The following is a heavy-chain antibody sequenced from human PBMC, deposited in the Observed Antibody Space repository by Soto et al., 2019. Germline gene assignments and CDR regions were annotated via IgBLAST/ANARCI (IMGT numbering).Heavy chain of an antibody. D-gene: IGHD3-16*01. V-gene: IGHV4-61*01. CDR3: ARSQRGRTAFTFDY. CDR2: IYYSGTT. Sequence: SETLSLTCAASGDSVSNDNYYWSWIRQPPGKGLEWIGYIYYSGTTNYNSYLKSRLSLSVDMSKNQFSLKLASVTAADTAVYFCARSQRGRTAFTFDYWGQVALVTVAS. CDR1: GDSVSNDNYY. J-gene: IGHJ4*02.